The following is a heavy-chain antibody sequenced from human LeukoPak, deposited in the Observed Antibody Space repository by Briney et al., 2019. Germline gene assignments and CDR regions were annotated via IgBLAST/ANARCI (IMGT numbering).Heavy chain of an antibody. Sequence: SETLSLTCTISGGSISSGSYYWSWIRQPAGKGLEWIGRIYTSGSTNYNPSLKSRVTISVDTSKNQFSLKLSSVTAADTAVYYCARGGSSGNWFDPWGQGTLVTVSS. CDR1: GGSISSGSYY. CDR3: ARGGSSGNWFDP. D-gene: IGHD3-22*01. V-gene: IGHV4-61*02. CDR2: IYTSGST. J-gene: IGHJ5*02.